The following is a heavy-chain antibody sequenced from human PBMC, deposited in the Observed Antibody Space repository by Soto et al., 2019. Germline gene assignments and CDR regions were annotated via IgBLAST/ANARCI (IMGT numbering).Heavy chain of an antibody. CDR2: INPSGGST. CDR3: ARDRVEGHYDILTGYGSPADY. V-gene: IGHV1-46*03. J-gene: IGHJ4*02. D-gene: IGHD3-9*01. Sequence: GASVKVSCKASGYTFTSYYMHWVRQAPGQGLEWMGIINPSGGSTSYAQKFQGRVTMTRDTSTSTVYMELSSLRSEDTAVYYCARDRVEGHYDILTGYGSPADYWGQGTLVTVSS. CDR1: GYTFTSYY.